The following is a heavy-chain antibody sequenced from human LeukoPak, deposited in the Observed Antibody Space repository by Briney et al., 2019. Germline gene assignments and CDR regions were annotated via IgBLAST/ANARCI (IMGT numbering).Heavy chain of an antibody. CDR1: GGSISSGSYY. V-gene: IGHV4-61*02. Sequence: SQTLSLTCTASGGSISSGSYYWSWVRQPAGKGLEWIGRIYTSGSTNYNPSLKSRVTISVDTSKNQFSLKLSSVTAADTAVYYCARESPGITMVRGDRAFDYWGQGTLVTVSS. CDR2: IYTSGST. D-gene: IGHD3-10*01. CDR3: ARESPGITMVRGDRAFDY. J-gene: IGHJ4*02.